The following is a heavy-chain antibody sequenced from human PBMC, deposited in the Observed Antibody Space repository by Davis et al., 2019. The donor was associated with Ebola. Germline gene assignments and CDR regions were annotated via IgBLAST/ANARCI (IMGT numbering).Heavy chain of an antibody. D-gene: IGHD1-26*01. CDR1: GYNFPNYW. CDR3: ARQGGGSGRLTSFDY. J-gene: IGHJ4*02. CDR2: IFPDDSNI. Sequence: GESLKISCQGSGYNFPNYWIAWVRQMPGKGLEWMGIIFPDDSNIIYSPSFQGHVTISADKSFATAYLQWRSLKASDTAMYYCARQGGGSGRLTSFDYWGRGTLVTVSS. V-gene: IGHV5-51*01.